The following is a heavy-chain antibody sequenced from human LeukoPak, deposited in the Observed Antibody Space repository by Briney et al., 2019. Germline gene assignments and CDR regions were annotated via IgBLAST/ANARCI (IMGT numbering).Heavy chain of an antibody. Sequence: PGGSLRLSCVASGFSFSSFWMHWVRQAPGKGLVWVSRINSDGSSTSYADSVKGRFTISRDNAKDTLYLQMNSLRAEDTAVYYCARDPGYSYWGGLFDPWGQGTLVTVSS. V-gene: IGHV3-74*01. CDR2: INSDGSST. CDR3: ARDPGYSYWGGLFDP. D-gene: IGHD5-18*01. J-gene: IGHJ5*02. CDR1: GFSFSSFW.